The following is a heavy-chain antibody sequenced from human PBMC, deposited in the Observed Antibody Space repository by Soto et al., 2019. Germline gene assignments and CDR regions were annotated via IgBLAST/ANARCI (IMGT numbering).Heavy chain of an antibody. CDR3: EKAGANYYYMAV. Sequence: GGSLRLSCAASGFTFSSYGMHWVRQAPGKGLEWVAFISYDGSNKYYADSVKGRFTISRDNSKNTLYLQMNSLRAEDTAVYYCEKAGANYYYMAVPAKGTTVIGSS. CDR1: GFTFSSYG. V-gene: IGHV3-30*18. J-gene: IGHJ6*03. CDR2: ISYDGSNK.